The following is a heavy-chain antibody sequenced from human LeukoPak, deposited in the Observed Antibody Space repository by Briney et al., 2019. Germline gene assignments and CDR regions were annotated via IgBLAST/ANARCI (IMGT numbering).Heavy chain of an antibody. J-gene: IGHJ4*02. CDR2: IRYDGSNK. CDR1: GFTFSSYG. D-gene: IGHD3-22*01. V-gene: IGHV3-30*02. Sequence: GGSLRLSCAASGFTFSSYGMHWVRQAPGKGLEWVAFIRYDGSNKYYADSVKGRFTISRDNSKNTLYLQMNSLRAEDTAVYYCARVGHYYDSSGYYYVPGNDYWGQGTLVTVSS. CDR3: ARVGHYYDSSGYYYVPGNDY.